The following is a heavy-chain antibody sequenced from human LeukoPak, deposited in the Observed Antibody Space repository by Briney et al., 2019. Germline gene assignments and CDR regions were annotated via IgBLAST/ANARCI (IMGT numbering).Heavy chain of an antibody. J-gene: IGHJ4*02. CDR3: ARDWTLNY. CDR1: GFTFSSYA. Sequence: GGSLRLSCAASGFTFSSYAMHWVRQAPGKGLEWVAVVSFDGDNKYYADSVKDRFTISRDNSQNTLYLQLNSLRAEDTAVYYCARDWTLNYWGQGTLVTDAS. D-gene: IGHD3/OR15-3a*01. V-gene: IGHV3-30-3*01. CDR2: VSFDGDNK.